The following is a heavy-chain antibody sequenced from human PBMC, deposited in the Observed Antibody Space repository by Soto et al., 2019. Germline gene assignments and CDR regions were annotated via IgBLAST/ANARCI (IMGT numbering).Heavy chain of an antibody. CDR1: GCTFTSYA. CDR2: INAGNGNT. J-gene: IGHJ5*02. CDR3: ARMVEVPAAITGFDP. Sequence: QVQLVQSGAEVKKPGASVKVSCKASGCTFTSYAMHWVRQAPGQRLEWMGWINAGNGNTKYSQKFQGRVTITRDTSASTAYMELSSLRSEDTAVYYCARMVEVPAAITGFDPWGQGTLVTVSS. V-gene: IGHV1-3*01. D-gene: IGHD2-2*01.